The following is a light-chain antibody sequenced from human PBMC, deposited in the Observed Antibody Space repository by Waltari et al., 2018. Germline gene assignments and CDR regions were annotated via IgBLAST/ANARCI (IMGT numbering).Light chain of an antibody. J-gene: IGKJ2*01. CDR2: KAS. CDR3: QQYNSDSLYT. Sequence: DIQMTQSPSTLSASVGDRVTISCRASQSISNWLAWYQQKPGKAPKLLIYKASSLESGVPSRFSGSGSWTEFTLTISSLQPDDFASYHCQQYNSDSLYTFGQGTKLEIK. V-gene: IGKV1-5*03. CDR1: QSISNW.